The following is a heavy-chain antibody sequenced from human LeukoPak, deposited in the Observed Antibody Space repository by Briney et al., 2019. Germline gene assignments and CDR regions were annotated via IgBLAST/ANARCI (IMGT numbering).Heavy chain of an antibody. V-gene: IGHV4-30-4*01. Sequence: SQTLSLTCTVSGGSIRSGDYYWSWIRQPPGKGLEWIGYIYYSGSTYYKPSLKSRVSISLDTSKNQFSLKLSSVTDADTAVYYCARSRGGSYYGDASDIWGQGTMVTVSS. CDR1: GGSIRSGDYY. J-gene: IGHJ3*02. CDR3: ARSRGGSYYGDASDI. CDR2: IYYSGST. D-gene: IGHD1-26*01.